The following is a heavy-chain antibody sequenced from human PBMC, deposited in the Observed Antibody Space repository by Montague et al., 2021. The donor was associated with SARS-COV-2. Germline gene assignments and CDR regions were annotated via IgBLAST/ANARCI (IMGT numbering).Heavy chain of an antibody. Sequence: SLRLSCAASGFIFSDYYMTWVRQAPGKGLEWVSHISGSGSKTYYAESVKGRCTISRDTANNTVYLQMKFLGAEDTAVYYCARGQGGYGTFDIWSQGTMVTVSS. D-gene: IGHD5-12*01. CDR1: GFIFSDYY. J-gene: IGHJ3*02. CDR2: ISGSGSKT. CDR3: ARGQGGYGTFDI. V-gene: IGHV3-11*01.